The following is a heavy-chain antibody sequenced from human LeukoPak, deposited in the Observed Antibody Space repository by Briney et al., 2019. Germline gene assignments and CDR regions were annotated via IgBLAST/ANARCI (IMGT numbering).Heavy chain of an antibody. CDR1: GFTFSDYW. Sequence: RGSLRLSCAASGFTFSDYWMHWVRQAPGKGLVWVSRINSDGTTTSYADSVKGRFSISRDNAKNTLYLQMNSLRAEDMAVYYCTREEITVTDAFDIWGQGTMVTVSS. CDR2: INSDGTTT. J-gene: IGHJ3*02. D-gene: IGHD4-17*01. CDR3: TREEITVTDAFDI. V-gene: IGHV3-74*01.